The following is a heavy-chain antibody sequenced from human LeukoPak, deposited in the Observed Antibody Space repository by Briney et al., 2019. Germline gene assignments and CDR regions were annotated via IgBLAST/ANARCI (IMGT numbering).Heavy chain of an antibody. J-gene: IGHJ6*03. CDR1: GFTFDDYA. D-gene: IGHD3-10*01. Sequence: PGRSLRLSCAASGFTFDDYAMHWVRQAPGKGLEWVSGISWNSGSIGYADSVKGRFTISRDNAKNSLYLQMNSLRAEDTAVYYCARDGPPNYYGSGSYSPYYYYMDVWGKGTTVTVSS. CDR2: ISWNSGSI. CDR3: ARDGPPNYYGSGSYSPYYYYMDV. V-gene: IGHV3-9*01.